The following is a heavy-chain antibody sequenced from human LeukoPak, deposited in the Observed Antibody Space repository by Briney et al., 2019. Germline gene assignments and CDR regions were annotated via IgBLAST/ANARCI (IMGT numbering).Heavy chain of an antibody. CDR2: INHSGGT. CDR1: GGSFSGYY. J-gene: IGHJ6*03. Sequence: SETLSLTCAVYGGSFSGYYWNWIRQPPGKGLEWIGEINHSGGTNYNPSLKSRVTISVDTSKNQFSLKLSSVTAADTAVYYCARRVTTFHYYYMDVWGKGTTVTVSS. D-gene: IGHD4-11*01. CDR3: ARRVTTFHYYYMDV. V-gene: IGHV4-34*01.